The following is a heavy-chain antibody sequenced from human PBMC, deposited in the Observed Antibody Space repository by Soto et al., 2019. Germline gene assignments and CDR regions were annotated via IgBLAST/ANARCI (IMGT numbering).Heavy chain of an antibody. CDR2: ISSSGSTI. Sequence: LRLSCAASGFTFSSYEMNWVRQAPGKGLEWVSYISSSGSTIYYADSVKGRFTISRDNAKNSLYLQMNSLRAEDTAVYYCASRPGGGDFDYWGQGTLVTVSS. V-gene: IGHV3-48*03. CDR1: GFTFSSYE. J-gene: IGHJ4*02. D-gene: IGHD4-17*01. CDR3: ASRPGGGDFDY.